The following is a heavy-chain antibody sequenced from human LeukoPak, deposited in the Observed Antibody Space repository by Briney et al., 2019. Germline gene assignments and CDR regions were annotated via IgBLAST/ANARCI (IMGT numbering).Heavy chain of an antibody. CDR2: MNPNSGNT. V-gene: IGHV1-8*03. J-gene: IGHJ5*02. D-gene: IGHD5-12*01. Sequence: VSVKVSCKASGYTFTSYDINWVRQATGQGLEWMGWMNPNSGNTGYAQKFQGRVTITRNTSISTAYMELSSLRSEDTAVYYCARVAWIGVRWFDPWGQGTLVTVSS. CDR3: ARVAWIGVRWFDP. CDR1: GYTFTSYD.